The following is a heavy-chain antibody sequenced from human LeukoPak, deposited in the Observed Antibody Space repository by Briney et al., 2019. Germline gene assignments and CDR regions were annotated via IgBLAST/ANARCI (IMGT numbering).Heavy chain of an antibody. CDR3: AGFRYYFDY. CDR2: IYYSGST. CDR1: GGSIGSYY. V-gene: IGHV4-59*01. Sequence: PSETLSLTCTVSGGSIGSYYWSWIRQPPGKGLEWIGYIYYSGSTNYNPSLKNRVTISVDTSKNQFSLKLSSVTAADTAVYYCAGFRYYFDYWGQGTLVTVSS. J-gene: IGHJ4*02.